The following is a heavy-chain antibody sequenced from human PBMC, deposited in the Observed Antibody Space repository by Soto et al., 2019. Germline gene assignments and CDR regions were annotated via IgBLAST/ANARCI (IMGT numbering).Heavy chain of an antibody. D-gene: IGHD1-26*01. CDR2: IYHSGSI. CDR3: ATSQLGEYFDY. CDR1: GDPISSSHW. V-gene: IGHV4-4*02. Sequence: PSETLSLTCAVSGDPISSSHWWSWVRQTPGKGLEWIGEIYHSGSINYNPSLKSRVIIPADRSKNQFSLRLSSVTAADTAVYYCATSQLGEYFDYWGQGTLVTVSS. J-gene: IGHJ4*02.